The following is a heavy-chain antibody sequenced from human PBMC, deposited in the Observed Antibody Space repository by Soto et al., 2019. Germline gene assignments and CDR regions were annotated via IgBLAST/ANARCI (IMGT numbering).Heavy chain of an antibody. J-gene: IGHJ6*03. CDR3: ARTDYYYYMDV. CDR1: RYIITSYE. Sequence: ATAKESCKAYRYIITSYETNWLPQATGQGLEWMGWMNPNSGNTGYAQKFQGRVTMTRNTSISTAYMELSSLRSEDMAVYYCARTDYYYYMDVWGKGTTVTGSS. V-gene: IGHV1-8*01. CDR2: MNPNSGNT.